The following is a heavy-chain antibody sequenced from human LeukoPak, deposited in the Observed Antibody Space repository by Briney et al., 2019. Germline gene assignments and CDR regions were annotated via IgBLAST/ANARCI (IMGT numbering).Heavy chain of an antibody. J-gene: IGHJ3*02. CDR3: VTHFDSSGPDAFDI. Sequence: GPSVKVSCKASGHTLTEISMHWVRQAPGKGFEWMGGVDPEDGETIYAQKFQGRVTMTDDPSTDTAYMELSSLRSEDTAVYYCVTHFDSSGPDAFDIWGRGTMVTVSS. V-gene: IGHV1-24*01. CDR2: VDPEDGET. CDR1: GHTLTEIS. D-gene: IGHD3-22*01.